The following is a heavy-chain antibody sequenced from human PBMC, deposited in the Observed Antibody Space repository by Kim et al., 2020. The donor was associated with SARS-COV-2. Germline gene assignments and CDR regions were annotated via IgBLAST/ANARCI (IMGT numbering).Heavy chain of an antibody. V-gene: IGHV3-7*03. CDR3: ATHLGYCSSTICPRPFDC. Sequence: GGSLRLSCAASGFTFRSYWMSWVRQAPGKGLEWVANIKEDGSEKYYVDSVKGRLTISRDNARNSLYLQMNSLRAEDTAVYFCATHLGYCSSTICPRPFDCWGQGTLVTVSS. D-gene: IGHD2-2*01. CDR1: GFTFRSYW. CDR2: IKEDGSEK. J-gene: IGHJ4*02.